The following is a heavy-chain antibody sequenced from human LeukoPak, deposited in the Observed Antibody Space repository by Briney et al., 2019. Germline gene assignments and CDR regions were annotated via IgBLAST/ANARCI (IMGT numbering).Heavy chain of an antibody. V-gene: IGHV3-73*01. J-gene: IGHJ5*02. CDR2: IRSKANSYAT. Sequence: GGSLRLSCAASGFTFSGSAMHWVRQASGKGLEWVGRIRSKANSYATAYAASVKGRFTISRDDSKNTAYLQMNSLKTEDTAVYYCTRLFPQQPGGGFDPWGQGTLVTVSS. CDR3: TRLFPQQPGGGFDP. D-gene: IGHD6-13*01. CDR1: GFTFSGSA.